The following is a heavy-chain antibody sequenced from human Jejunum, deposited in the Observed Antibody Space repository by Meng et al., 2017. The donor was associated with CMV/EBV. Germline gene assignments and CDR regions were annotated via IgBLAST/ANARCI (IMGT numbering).Heavy chain of an antibody. V-gene: IGHV4-61*01. CDR3: ARDRKDVGYFDI. CDR1: GGSVSSGSYY. J-gene: IGHJ3*02. D-gene: IGHD1-14*01. Sequence: VSGGSVSSGSYYWSWIRQPPGKGLAWIGYIYYSGSTNYNPSLKSRVTISVDTSKNQFSLKLSSVTAADTAVYYCARDRKDVGYFDIWGQGAMVTVSS. CDR2: IYYSGST.